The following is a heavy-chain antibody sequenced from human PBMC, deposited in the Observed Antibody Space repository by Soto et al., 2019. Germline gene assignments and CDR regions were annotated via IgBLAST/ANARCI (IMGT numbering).Heavy chain of an antibody. D-gene: IGHD2-2*01. CDR1: GYTFTSYG. Sequence: GASVKVSCKASGYTFTSYGISWVRQAPGQGLEWMGWISAYNGNTNYAQKLQGRVTMTTDTSTSTAYMELRSLRSDDTAVYYCARREFTTHREYQLLGGRAYWFDPWGQGTLVTVSS. CDR3: ARREFTTHREYQLLGGRAYWFDP. CDR2: ISAYNGNT. J-gene: IGHJ5*02. V-gene: IGHV1-18*04.